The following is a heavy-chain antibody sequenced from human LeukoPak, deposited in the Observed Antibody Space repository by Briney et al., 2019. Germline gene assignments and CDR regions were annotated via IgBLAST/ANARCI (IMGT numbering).Heavy chain of an antibody. CDR3: AREVGSGWYGEYYYYYGMDV. Sequence: GESLKISCKGSGYKFTSYWIAWVRQMPGKGLEWMGIIYPGDSDTRYSPSFQGQVTISADKSISTAYLQWSSLKASDTAMYYCAREVGSGWYGEYYYYYGMDVWGQGTTVTVSS. CDR2: IYPGDSDT. D-gene: IGHD6-19*01. V-gene: IGHV5-51*01. J-gene: IGHJ6*02. CDR1: GYKFTSYW.